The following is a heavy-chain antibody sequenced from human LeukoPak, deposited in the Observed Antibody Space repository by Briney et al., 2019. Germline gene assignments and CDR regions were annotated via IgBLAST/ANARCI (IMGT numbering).Heavy chain of an antibody. J-gene: IGHJ4*02. D-gene: IGHD2-15*01. V-gene: IGHV3-30*03. CDR3: AREYCSGGSCYEYFDY. CDR1: GFTFSSYG. Sequence: GGSLRLSCAASGFTFSSYGMHWVRQAPGKGLEWVAVISYDGSNKYYADSVKGRFTISRDNAKNSLYLQMNSLRAEDTAVYYCAREYCSGGSCYEYFDYWGQGTLVTVSS. CDR2: ISYDGSNK.